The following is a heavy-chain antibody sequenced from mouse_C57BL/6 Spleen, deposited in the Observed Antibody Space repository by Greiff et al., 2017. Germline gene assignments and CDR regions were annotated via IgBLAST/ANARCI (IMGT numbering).Heavy chain of an antibody. CDR2: ISGGGGNT. V-gene: IGHV5-9*01. D-gene: IGHD4-1*01. CDR1: GFTFSSYT. Sequence: EVQRVESGGGLVKPGGSLKLSCAASGFTFSSYTMSWVRQTPEKRLEWVATISGGGGNTYYPDSVKGRFTISRDNAKNTPYLQMSSLRSEDTALYYCARHNWNFYYFDYWGQGTTLTVSS. CDR3: ARHNWNFYYFDY. J-gene: IGHJ2*01.